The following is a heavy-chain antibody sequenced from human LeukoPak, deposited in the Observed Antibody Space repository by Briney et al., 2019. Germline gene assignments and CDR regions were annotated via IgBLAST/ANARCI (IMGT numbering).Heavy chain of an antibody. J-gene: IGHJ4*02. V-gene: IGHV4-31*03. D-gene: IGHD3-10*01. CDR1: GGSISSGGYY. CDR2: IYYSGST. Sequence: SETLSLTCTVSGGSISSGGYYWSWIRQHPGKGLEWIGYIYYSGSTYYNPSLKSRVTISVDTSKNQFSLKLSSVTAADTAVYYCASDSWASGEYYFDYWGQGTLVTVSS. CDR3: ASDSWASGEYYFDY.